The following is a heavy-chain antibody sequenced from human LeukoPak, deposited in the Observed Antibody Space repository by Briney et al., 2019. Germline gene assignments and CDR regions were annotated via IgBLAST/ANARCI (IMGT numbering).Heavy chain of an antibody. CDR2: INHSGST. CDR3: ARSHYYYYGMDV. V-gene: IGHV4-34*01. J-gene: IGHJ6*04. Sequence: PSETLSLTCAVYGGSFSGYYWSWIRQPPGKGLEWIGEINHSGSTNYNPSLKGRVTISVDTSKNQFSLKLSSVTAADTAVYYCARSHYYYYGMDVWGKGTTVTVSS. CDR1: GGSFSGYY.